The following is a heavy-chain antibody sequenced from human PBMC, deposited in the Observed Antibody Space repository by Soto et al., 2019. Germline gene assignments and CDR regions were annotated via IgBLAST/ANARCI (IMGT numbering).Heavy chain of an antibody. D-gene: IGHD1-26*01. CDR3: AKEASPALVGTNYFDY. J-gene: IGHJ4*02. CDR1: GFPFSSYA. Sequence: PGGSLRLSCAASGFPFSSYAMSWVRQAPGKGLEWVSVISSSGGSTYYADSVKGRFTISRDNSKNTLYLQMSSLRAEDTAVYYCAKEASPALVGTNYFDYWGQGTLVTVSS. V-gene: IGHV3-23*01. CDR2: ISSSGGST.